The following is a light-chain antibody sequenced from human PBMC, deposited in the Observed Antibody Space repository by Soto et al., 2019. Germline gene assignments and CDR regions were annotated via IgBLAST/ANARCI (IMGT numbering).Light chain of an antibody. CDR1: QTVRNNY. CDR3: QQFSSYPLT. Sequence: EFVLRQSPGTMSLSPGERDTLSCGASQTVRNNYLAWYKQRPGQAPRLLIYDASSRGTGIPDRVSVVESRTAVTLALSRLEPEDGAVDYGQQFSSYPLTFGGGTKVDIK. CDR2: DAS. J-gene: IGKJ4*01. V-gene: IGKV3-20*01.